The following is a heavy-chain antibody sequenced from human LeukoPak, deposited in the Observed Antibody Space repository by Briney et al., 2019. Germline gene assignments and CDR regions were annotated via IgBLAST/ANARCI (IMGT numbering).Heavy chain of an antibody. V-gene: IGHV3-9*01. Sequence: ARSLRRSCAGSGFTFGDYAMHRVRPGPGKGREGGSGISWESAYVGYTDSVKGRFTISRDNAKNSLYMQMNSLSIEDTALYYCAKGPTGSGRFEHWGQGAQVTVSS. CDR3: AKGPTGSGRFEH. CDR2: ISWESAYV. J-gene: IGHJ4*02. D-gene: IGHD3-10*01. CDR1: GFTFGDYA.